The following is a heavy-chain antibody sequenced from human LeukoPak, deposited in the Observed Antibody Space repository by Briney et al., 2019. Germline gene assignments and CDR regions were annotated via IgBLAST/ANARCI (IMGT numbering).Heavy chain of an antibody. D-gene: IGHD3-22*01. CDR3: TRHHSSAYPFDY. V-gene: IGHV4-59*08. CDR2: VSNSGTT. Sequence: PSETLSLTRTVSGGSISHYYWSWIRQSPGKGLEWIGYVSNSGTTNYRPSLRGRVTVSVDTSQNRVSLKLTSMTAADTGLYYCTRHHSSAYPFDYWGQGTLVTVSS. CDR1: GGSISHYY. J-gene: IGHJ4*02.